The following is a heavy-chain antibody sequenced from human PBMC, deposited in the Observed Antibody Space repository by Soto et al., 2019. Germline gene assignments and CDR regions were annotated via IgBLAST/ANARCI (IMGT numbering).Heavy chain of an antibody. CDR2: SYYGGRT. CDR3: ARRGRAAAAGEFAP. J-gene: IGHJ5*02. Sequence: QVQLQESGPGLVKPSETLSLTCSLSGGSISTHYWSWIRQSPGKGLEWIGYSYYGGRTNYNPSLKSRVTIAVDTSKNQVSLNLTSVTAADTAVYYCARRGRAAAAGEFAPWGPGTLVSGSS. D-gene: IGHD6-13*01. V-gene: IGHV4-59*08. CDR1: GGSISTHY.